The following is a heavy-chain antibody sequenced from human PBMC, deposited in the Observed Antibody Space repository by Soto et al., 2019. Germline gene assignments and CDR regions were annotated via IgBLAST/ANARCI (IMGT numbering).Heavy chain of an antibody. CDR3: ARVTYYYGSGTFYVFDY. CDR1: GGSISSGGYY. CDR2: IYYSGST. D-gene: IGHD3-10*01. Sequence: SETLSLTCTVSGGSISSGGYYWTWIRQHPGKGLEWIGYIYYSGSTYYDPSLRSRVTISVDTSKNQFSLKMSSVTAADTAVYYCARVTYYYGSGTFYVFDYWGQGTLVTAPQ. J-gene: IGHJ4*02. V-gene: IGHV4-31*03.